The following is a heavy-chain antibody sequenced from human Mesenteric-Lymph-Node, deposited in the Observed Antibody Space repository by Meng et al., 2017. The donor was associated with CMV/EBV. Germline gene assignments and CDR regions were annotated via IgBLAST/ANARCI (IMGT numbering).Heavy chain of an antibody. CDR3: ARSPGFWSLDY. CDR1: GDSISRNLW. J-gene: IGHJ4*02. Sequence: CAVSGDSISRNLWWSWVRQPPGKGLEWIGEISYSGSTEYNPSLQSRVTISSDTTNNRFSLRLNSVTAADTGVYFCARSPGFWSLDYWGRGTLVTVSS. V-gene: IGHV4-4*01. CDR2: ISYSGST. D-gene: IGHD2-8*02.